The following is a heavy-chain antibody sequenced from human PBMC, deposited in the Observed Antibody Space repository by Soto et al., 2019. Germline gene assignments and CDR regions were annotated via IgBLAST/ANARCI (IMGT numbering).Heavy chain of an antibody. V-gene: IGHV3-74*01. CDR2: INSDGSST. J-gene: IGHJ6*03. CDR1: GFTFSSYW. D-gene: IGHD3-22*01. CDR3: ARGDYYDSSGYEYYYYMDV. Sequence: GGSLRLSCAASGFTFSSYWMHWVRQAPGKGLVWVSRINSDGSSTSYADSVKGRFTISRDNAKNTLYLQMNSLRAEDTAVYYCARGDYYDSSGYEYYYYMDVWGKGTTVTVS.